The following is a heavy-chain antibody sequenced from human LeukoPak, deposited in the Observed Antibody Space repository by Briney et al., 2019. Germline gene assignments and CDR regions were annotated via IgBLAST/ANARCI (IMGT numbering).Heavy chain of an antibody. CDR3: ARVGSYYDMDV. CDR1: GFTVSSKY. J-gene: IGHJ6*02. CDR2: IESGGST. Sequence: PGGSLRLSGAASGFTVSSKYMNWVREAPGKGLEWVSVIESGGSTYYADSVKGRFTVSRDNFQNTLYLQMNSLRAEDTAVYYCARVGSYYDMDVWGQGTTVTVSS. V-gene: IGHV3-53*01. D-gene: IGHD3-10*01.